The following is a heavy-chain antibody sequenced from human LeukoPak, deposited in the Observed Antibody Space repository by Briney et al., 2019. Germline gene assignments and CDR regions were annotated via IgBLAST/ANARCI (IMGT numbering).Heavy chain of an antibody. Sequence: GGSLRLSCAASGFTFSSYAMSWVRQAPGKGLEWVSAISGSGGSTYYADSVKGRSTISRDNSKNTLYLQMNSLRAEDTAVYYCAKDSQQLPQGYFQHWGQGTLVTVSS. J-gene: IGHJ1*01. V-gene: IGHV3-23*01. CDR3: AKDSQQLPQGYFQH. CDR2: ISGSGGST. D-gene: IGHD6-13*01. CDR1: GFTFSSYA.